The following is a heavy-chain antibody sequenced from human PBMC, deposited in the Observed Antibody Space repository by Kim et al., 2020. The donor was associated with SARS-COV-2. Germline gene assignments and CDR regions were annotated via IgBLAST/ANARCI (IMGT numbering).Heavy chain of an antibody. D-gene: IGHD5-18*01. V-gene: IGHV3-30*18. J-gene: IGHJ4*02. Sequence: GGSLRLSCATSGFTFSSYGMHWVRQAPGKGLEWVAVISYDGSNKYYADSVKGRFTISRDNSKNTLYLQMNSLRAEDTAVYYCAKDTRGYSYGLFDYWGQGNLVTVSS. CDR2: ISYDGSNK. CDR1: GFTFSSYG. CDR3: AKDTRGYSYGLFDY.